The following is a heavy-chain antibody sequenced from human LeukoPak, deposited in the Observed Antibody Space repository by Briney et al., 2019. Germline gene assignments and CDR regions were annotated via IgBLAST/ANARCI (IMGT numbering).Heavy chain of an antibody. CDR2: ISYDGGDK. V-gene: IGHV3-30*01. Sequence: PGGSLRLSCAASGFTFSRYAMHWVRQAPGKGLECVAIISYDGGDKYYADSVKGRFTISRDDSKNTLYLQMKSLRPEDTALYFCARETDFWSGYYPPDYWGQGTLVTVSS. D-gene: IGHD3-3*01. CDR3: ARETDFWSGYYPPDY. J-gene: IGHJ4*02. CDR1: GFTFSRYA.